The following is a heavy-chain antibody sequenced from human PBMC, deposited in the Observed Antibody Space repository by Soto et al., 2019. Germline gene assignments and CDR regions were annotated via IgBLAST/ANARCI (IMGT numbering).Heavy chain of an antibody. J-gene: IGHJ2*01. V-gene: IGHV4-31*03. D-gene: IGHD2-15*01. CDR1: GGSISSGGYY. CDR3: ARGKYCSGGSCYPPDWYFDL. Sequence: QVQLQESGPGLVKPSQTLSLTCTVSGGSISSGGYYWSWIRQHPGKGLEWIGYIYYSGSTYYNPSLKSRVTISVDTSKNQFSLKLSSVTAADTAVYYCARGKYCSGGSCYPPDWYFDLWGRGTLVTVSS. CDR2: IYYSGST.